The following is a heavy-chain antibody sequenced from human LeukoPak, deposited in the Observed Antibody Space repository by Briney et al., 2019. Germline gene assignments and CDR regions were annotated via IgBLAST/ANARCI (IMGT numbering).Heavy chain of an antibody. Sequence: GGSLRLSCGASGFTFSSFKMNWVRQAPGKGLEWVSYISSSGSTIYYADSVKGRFTISRDNAKNSLYLQMNSLRAEDTAVYYCARAHYYDSSGFDYWGQGTLVTVSS. J-gene: IGHJ4*02. D-gene: IGHD3-22*01. CDR3: ARAHYYDSSGFDY. CDR2: ISSSGSTI. V-gene: IGHV3-48*03. CDR1: GFTFSSFK.